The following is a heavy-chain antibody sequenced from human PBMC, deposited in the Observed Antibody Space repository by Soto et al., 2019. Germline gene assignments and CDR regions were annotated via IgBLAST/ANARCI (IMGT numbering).Heavy chain of an antibody. CDR1: GGTLSSYA. D-gene: IGHD5-18*01. CDR3: ARDPGGGYSYGHFDY. Sequence: SVKVSCKASGGTLSSYAISWVRQAPGQGLESMGGIIPIFGTANYAQKFQGRVTITADESTSTAYMELSRLRSEDTAVYYCARDPGGGYSYGHFDYWGQGTPVTVSS. V-gene: IGHV1-69*13. J-gene: IGHJ4*02. CDR2: IIPIFGTA.